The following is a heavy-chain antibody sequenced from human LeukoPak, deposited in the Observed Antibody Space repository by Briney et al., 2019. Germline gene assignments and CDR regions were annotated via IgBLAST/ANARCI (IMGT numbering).Heavy chain of an antibody. CDR2: IYYSGST. J-gene: IGHJ4*02. CDR3: AREVPYYYDSSGYYYYFDY. V-gene: IGHV4-59*01. Sequence: PSETLSLTCTVPGGSISSYYWSWIRQPPGKGLEWIGYIYYSGSTNYNPSLKSRVTISVDTSKNQFSLKLSSVTAADTAVYYCAREVPYYYDSSGYYYYFDYWGQGTLVTVSS. D-gene: IGHD3-22*01. CDR1: GGSISSYY.